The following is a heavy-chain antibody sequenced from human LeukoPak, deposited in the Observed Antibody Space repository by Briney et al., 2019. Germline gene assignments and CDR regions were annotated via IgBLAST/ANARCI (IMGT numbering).Heavy chain of an antibody. CDR1: GFTFSSYW. CDR2: IKSDGSST. Sequence: AGGSLRLSCAASGFTFSSYWMHWVRQAPGKGLVWVSRIKSDGSSTSYADSVKGRFTISRDNAKNTLYPQMNSLRAEDTAVYYCARTSAARYAFDIWGQGTMVTVSS. J-gene: IGHJ3*02. V-gene: IGHV3-74*01. CDR3: ARTSAARYAFDI. D-gene: IGHD6-6*01.